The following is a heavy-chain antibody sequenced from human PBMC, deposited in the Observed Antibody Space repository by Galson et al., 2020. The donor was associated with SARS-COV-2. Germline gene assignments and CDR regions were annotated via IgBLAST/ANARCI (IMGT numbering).Heavy chain of an antibody. CDR1: GFIVSKNY. V-gene: IGHV3-53*01. CDR3: ARGLQYAFET. Sequence: GGSLRLSCAASGFIVSKNYLSWVRQTPGKGLEWLSVLYAGGSTDYAASVRDRFTISRDNFKNTLYLRMSSLRAEDTGVYFCARGLQYAFETWGPGTMVTVSS. D-gene: IGHD1-1*01. CDR2: LYAGGST. J-gene: IGHJ3*02.